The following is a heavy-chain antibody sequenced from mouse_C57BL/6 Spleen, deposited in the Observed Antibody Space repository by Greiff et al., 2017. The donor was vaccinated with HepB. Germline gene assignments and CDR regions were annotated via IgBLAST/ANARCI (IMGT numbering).Heavy chain of an antibody. Sequence: EVMLVEPGGGLVKPGGSLKLSCAASGFTFSDYGMHWVRQAPEKGLEWVAYISSGSSTIYYADTVKGRFTISRDNAKNTLFLQMTSLRSEDTAMYYCARTYYYGSSSYAMDYWGQGTSVTVSS. J-gene: IGHJ4*01. CDR2: ISSGSSTI. V-gene: IGHV5-17*01. D-gene: IGHD1-1*01. CDR1: GFTFSDYG. CDR3: ARTYYYGSSSYAMDY.